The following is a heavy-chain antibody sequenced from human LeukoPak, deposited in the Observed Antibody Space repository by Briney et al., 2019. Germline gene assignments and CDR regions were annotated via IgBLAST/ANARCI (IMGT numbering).Heavy chain of an antibody. Sequence: SETLPLTCAVYGGSFSAYYWNWIRQPPGKGLEWIGEINHYGSTKYSPSLKSRVTISGDTSKNQFSLRLNSVTAADTAVYYCARAYRAHQTFHSYHFFDFWGRGTLVTVSS. J-gene: IGHJ4*02. CDR3: ARAYRAHQTFHSYHFFDF. CDR1: GGSFSAYY. V-gene: IGHV4-34*01. D-gene: IGHD5-18*01. CDR2: INHYGST.